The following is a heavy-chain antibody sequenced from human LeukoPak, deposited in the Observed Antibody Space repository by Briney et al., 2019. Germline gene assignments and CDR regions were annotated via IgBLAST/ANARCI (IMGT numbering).Heavy chain of an antibody. CDR2: INPSGGST. CDR3: AGGVHSGYGDY. D-gene: IGHD5-12*01. Sequence: ASVSVSRKASGYTFPRYYMHWVRQPPAQGLEWMGIINPSGGSTSYAQKFQGRVTMTRDTSTSTVYMELSSLRSEDTAVYYCAGGVHSGYGDYWGQGTLVTVSS. CDR1: GYTFPRYY. J-gene: IGHJ4*02. V-gene: IGHV1-46*01.